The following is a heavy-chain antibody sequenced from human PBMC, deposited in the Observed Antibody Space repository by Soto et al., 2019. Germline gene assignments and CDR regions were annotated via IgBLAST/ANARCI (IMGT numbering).Heavy chain of an antibody. D-gene: IGHD3-10*01. CDR2: IYYSGST. Sequence: SETLSLTCTVSGGSISSYYWSWIRQPPGKGLEWIGYIYYSGSTNYNPSLTSRVTISVETSKNQFSLKLSSVTAADTAVYYCARVVRGVIMGSPNWFDPWGQGTLVTVSS. V-gene: IGHV4-59*08. CDR3: ARVVRGVIMGSPNWFDP. CDR1: GGSISSYY. J-gene: IGHJ5*02.